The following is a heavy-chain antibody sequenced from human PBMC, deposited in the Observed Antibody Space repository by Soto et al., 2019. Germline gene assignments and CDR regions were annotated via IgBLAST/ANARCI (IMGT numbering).Heavy chain of an antibody. V-gene: IGHV3-48*02. Sequence: GGSLRLSCAASGFTFSSYSMNWVRQAPGKGLEWVSYISSSSSTIYYADSVKGRFTISRDNAKNSLYLQMNSLRDEDTAVYYCASSLTLRKFGELDYGYFDYWGQGTLVTVSS. CDR1: GFTFSSYS. CDR3: ASSLTLRKFGELDYGYFDY. D-gene: IGHD3-10*01. CDR2: ISSSSSTI. J-gene: IGHJ4*02.